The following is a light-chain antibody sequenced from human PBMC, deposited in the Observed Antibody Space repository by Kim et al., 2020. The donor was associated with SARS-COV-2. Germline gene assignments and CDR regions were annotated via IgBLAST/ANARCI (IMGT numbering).Light chain of an antibody. Sequence: SSELTQDPAVSVALGQTVRITCQGDSLRSYYASWYQQKPGQAPVLVIYGKNNRPSGIPDRFSGSSSGNTASLTITGAQAEDEADYYCNSRVSSGNHGVFG. CDR3: NSRVSSGNHGV. CDR1: SLRSYY. J-gene: IGLJ1*01. V-gene: IGLV3-19*01. CDR2: GKN.